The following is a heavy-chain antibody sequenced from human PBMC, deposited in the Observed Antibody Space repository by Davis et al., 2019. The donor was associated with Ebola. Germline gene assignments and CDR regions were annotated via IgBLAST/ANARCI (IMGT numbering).Heavy chain of an antibody. CDR1: GNTVSSIDDA. CDR3: ARGWLRTPGFDY. Sequence: HPQTLSLTCDTSGNTVSSIDDAWNWIRQSPSRGLEWLGRTYYASKWYNDYAVSVKSRITINPDTSKNQFSLQLNSVTPEDTAVYYCARGWLRTPGFDYWGQGTLVTVSS. J-gene: IGHJ4*02. D-gene: IGHD5-12*01. CDR2: TYYASKWYN. V-gene: IGHV6-1*01.